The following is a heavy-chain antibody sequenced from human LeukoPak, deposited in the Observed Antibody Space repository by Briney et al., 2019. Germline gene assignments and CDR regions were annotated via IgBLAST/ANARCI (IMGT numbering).Heavy chain of an antibody. J-gene: IGHJ5*02. CDR2: IYTSGST. CDR3: ARQSSSTAWFDP. CDR1: GGSISSYY. D-gene: IGHD2-2*01. Sequence: SETLSLTCTVSGGSISSYYWSWIWQPPGKGLEWLGYIYTSGSTNYNPSLKSRVTISVDTSKNQFSLKLSSVTAADTAVYYCARQSSSTAWFDPWGQGTLVTVSS. V-gene: IGHV4-4*09.